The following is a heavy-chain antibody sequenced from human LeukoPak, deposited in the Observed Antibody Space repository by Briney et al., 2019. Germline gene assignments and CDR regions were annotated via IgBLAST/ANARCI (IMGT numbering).Heavy chain of an antibody. Sequence: PSQTLSLTCTVSGGSISSGSYYWSWIRQPARKGLEWIGRIYTSGSTNYNPSLKSRVTISVDTSKNQFSLKLISVTAADTAVYYCARGYDFWSGTFDYWGQGTLVTVSS. D-gene: IGHD3-3*01. V-gene: IGHV4-61*02. CDR3: ARGYDFWSGTFDY. CDR2: IYTSGST. CDR1: GGSISSGSYY. J-gene: IGHJ4*02.